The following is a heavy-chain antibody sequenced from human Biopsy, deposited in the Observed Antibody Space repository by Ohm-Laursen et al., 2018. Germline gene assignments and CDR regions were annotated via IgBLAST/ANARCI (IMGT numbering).Heavy chain of an antibody. CDR1: GGSFTGHY. Sequence: GTLSLTCTVSGGSFTGHYWSWIRQPPGKGLEWIGHISYTGYTSYNASLKSRVTISVDTSRNHFSLRLSSLTAADTAVYYCARGSNNFGGLFFPRWGQGTLLTVSS. J-gene: IGHJ4*02. D-gene: IGHD4-23*01. CDR2: ISYTGYT. CDR3: ARGSNNFGGLFFPR. V-gene: IGHV4-59*11.